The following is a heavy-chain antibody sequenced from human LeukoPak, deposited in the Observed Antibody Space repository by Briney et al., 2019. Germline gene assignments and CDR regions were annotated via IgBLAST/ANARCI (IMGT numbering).Heavy chain of an antibody. Sequence: PGGSLRLSCAASGFTFSSYAMHWVRQAPGKGLEWVAVISYDGSNKYYADSVKGRFTISRDNSKNTLYLQMNSLRAEDTAVYYCARDGYSSGWYAFDYWGQGTLVTVSS. D-gene: IGHD6-19*01. CDR3: ARDGYSSGWYAFDY. CDR2: ISYDGSNK. V-gene: IGHV3-30*04. J-gene: IGHJ4*02. CDR1: GFTFSSYA.